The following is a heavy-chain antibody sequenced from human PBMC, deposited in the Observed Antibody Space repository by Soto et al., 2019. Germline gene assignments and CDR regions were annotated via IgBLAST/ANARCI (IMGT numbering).Heavy chain of an antibody. CDR1: GFKFSNYA. D-gene: IGHD3-16*01. CDR2: ISATGGGT. CDR3: AKDRRAGGNSAFYFDF. J-gene: IGHJ4*02. Sequence: GGSLRLSCAASGFKFSNYAMSWVRQAPGKGLEWVSLISATGGGTYYADSVKGRSTISRDNSHNTLYLQVHSLTAEDTAVYYCAKDRRAGGNSAFYFDFWGQGAQVTVSS. V-gene: IGHV3-23*01.